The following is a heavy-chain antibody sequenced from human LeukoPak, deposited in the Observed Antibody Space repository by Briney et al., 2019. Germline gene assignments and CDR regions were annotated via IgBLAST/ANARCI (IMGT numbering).Heavy chain of an antibody. D-gene: IGHD3-22*01. CDR3: AKDLLQTFFFDSSGYYSDAFGM. J-gene: IGHJ3*02. Sequence: GGSLRLSCAASEFTFSNFAMSWVRQAPGKGLEWVSTISGSGDNTYYADSVKGRFTISRDNSKNTLSLHMNILRAEDTAVYYCAKDLLQTFFFDSSGYYSDAFGMWGQGTMVTVSP. CDR1: EFTFSNFA. V-gene: IGHV3-23*01. CDR2: ISGSGDNT.